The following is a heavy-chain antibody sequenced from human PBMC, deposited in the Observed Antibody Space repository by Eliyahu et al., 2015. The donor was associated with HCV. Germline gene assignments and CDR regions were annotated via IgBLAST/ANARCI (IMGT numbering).Heavy chain of an antibody. J-gene: IGHJ6*02. CDR1: GFTFSDYY. V-gene: IGHV3-11*01. CDR3: ARDKEGYCTNGVCYSDYYYGMDV. Sequence: QVQLVESGGGLVKPGGSLRLSCAASGFTFSDYYXSWXRRAPGKGLEWVSYISSSGSTIYYADSVKGRFTISRDNAKNSLYLQMNSLRAEDTAVYYCARDKEGYCTNGVCYSDYYYGMDVWGQGTTVTVSS. CDR2: ISSSGSTI. D-gene: IGHD2-8*01.